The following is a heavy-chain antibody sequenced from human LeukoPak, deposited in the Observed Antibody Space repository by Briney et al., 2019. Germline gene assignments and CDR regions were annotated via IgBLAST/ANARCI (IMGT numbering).Heavy chain of an antibody. V-gene: IGHV3-23*01. CDR3: ARGEGSTSWYLSDY. CDR2: ISGSGGST. J-gene: IGHJ4*02. CDR1: GFTFSSYA. D-gene: IGHD6-13*01. Sequence: GGSLRLSCAASGFTFSSYAMSWVRQAPGKGLEWVSAISGSGGSTYYADSVKGRFTISRDNSKNTLYLQMNSLRAEDTAVYYCARGEGSTSWYLSDYWGQGTLVTVSS.